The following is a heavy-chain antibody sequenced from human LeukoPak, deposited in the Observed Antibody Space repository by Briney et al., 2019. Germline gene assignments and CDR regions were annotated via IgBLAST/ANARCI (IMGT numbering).Heavy chain of an antibody. CDR3: TGHDEYSSPAPSDY. V-gene: IGHV3-49*03. CDR2: IRSKAYGGTT. J-gene: IGHJ4*02. D-gene: IGHD6-6*01. Sequence: TGGSLRLSCTASGFTFGDYAMSWFRQAPGKELEWVGFIRSKAYGGTTEYAASVKGRFTISRDDSKSIAYLQMNSLKTEDTAVYCCTGHDEYSSPAPSDYWGQGTLVTVSS. CDR1: GFTFGDYA.